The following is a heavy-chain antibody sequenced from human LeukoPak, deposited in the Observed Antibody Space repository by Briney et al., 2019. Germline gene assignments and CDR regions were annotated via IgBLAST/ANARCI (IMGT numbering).Heavy chain of an antibody. CDR1: GGTFSSYA. CDR2: IIPIFGTA. V-gene: IGHV1-69*13. Sequence: GASVTVSCKASGGTFSSYAISWVRQAPGQGLEWMGGIIPIFGTANYAQKFQGRVTITADESTSTAYMELSSLRSEDTAVYYCARGTVAGTRGGWFDPWGQGTLVTVSS. D-gene: IGHD6-19*01. J-gene: IGHJ5*02. CDR3: ARGTVAGTRGGWFDP.